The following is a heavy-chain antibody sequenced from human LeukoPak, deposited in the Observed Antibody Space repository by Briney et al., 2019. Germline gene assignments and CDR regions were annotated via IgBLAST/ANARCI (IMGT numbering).Heavy chain of an antibody. CDR3: ATGASGSWDF. J-gene: IGHJ4*02. Sequence: PGGSLSLSCAAPGFPFNRSWMSWVRQPPGKGLEWVAKISPDGSTKYHMDSVKGRFTISRDNAKDSLYLEMSRLRDDDTAMYYCATGASGSWDFGGQGTLVTVSS. V-gene: IGHV3-7*03. D-gene: IGHD6-13*01. CDR1: GFPFNRSW. CDR2: ISPDGSTK.